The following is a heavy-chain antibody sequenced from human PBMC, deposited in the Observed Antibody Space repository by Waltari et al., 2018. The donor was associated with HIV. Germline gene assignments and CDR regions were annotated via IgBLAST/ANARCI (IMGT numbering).Heavy chain of an antibody. CDR3: VGDRTSLTTGDFDS. D-gene: IGHD1-1*01. J-gene: IGHJ4*02. CDR2: ISRGSSFS. Sequence: ELVESGGGLFKPGQSLRLSCNASGFAFDLFTMTWVRQAPGRGLEWVASISRGSSFSYYSDSFKGRISISRDNAKKSLFLQMNSLTADDTGLYFCVGDRTSLTTGDFDSWGQGVPVIVSS. CDR1: GFAFDLFT. V-gene: IGHV3-21*02.